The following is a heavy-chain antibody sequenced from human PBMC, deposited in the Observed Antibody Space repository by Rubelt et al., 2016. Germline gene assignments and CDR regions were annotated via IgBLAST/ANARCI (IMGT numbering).Heavy chain of an antibody. D-gene: IGHD2-2*01. J-gene: IGHJ6*02. V-gene: IGHV3-48*03. Sequence: GQLVESGGGLVQPGGSLRLSCAASGFTFSSYEMNWVRQAPGKGLEWVSYISSSGSTIYYADSVKGRFTISRDNAKNSLYLQMNSLRAEDTAVYYCARDEPAAGNYYYGMDVWGQGTTVTVSS. CDR2: ISSSGSTI. CDR3: ARDEPAAGNYYYGMDV. CDR1: GFTFSSYE.